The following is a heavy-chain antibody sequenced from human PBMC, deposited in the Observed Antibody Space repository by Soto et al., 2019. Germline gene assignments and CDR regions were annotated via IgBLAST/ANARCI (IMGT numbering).Heavy chain of an antibody. CDR1: KYSFGDYY. V-gene: IGHV1-2*07. CDR3: VRDAGSQRSGLAR. Sequence: ASVKVSCKASKYSFGDYYLHWLRPAPGQGLERMGWTNLHDGGTKHARKFHGRVTMTSDKSITTVYMELSSLRSDDTAIYCCVRDAGSQRSGLARGAPGTVVTGSS. CDR2: TNLHDGGT. D-gene: IGHD3-10*01. J-gene: IGHJ4*02.